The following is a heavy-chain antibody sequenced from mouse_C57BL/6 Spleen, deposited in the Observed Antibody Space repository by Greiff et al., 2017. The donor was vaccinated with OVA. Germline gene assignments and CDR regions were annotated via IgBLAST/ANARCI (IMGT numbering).Heavy chain of an antibody. CDR2: IDPSDSYT. Sequence: QVQLQQPGAELVKPGASVKLSCKASGYTFTSYWMQWVKQRPGQGLEWIGEIDPSDSYTNYNQKFKGKATLTVDTSSSTAYMQLSSLTSEDSAVYYCARGGQLRLRDYFDYWGQGTTLTVSS. CDR3: ARGGQLRLRDYFDY. CDR1: GYTFTSYW. V-gene: IGHV1-50*01. J-gene: IGHJ2*01. D-gene: IGHD3-2*02.